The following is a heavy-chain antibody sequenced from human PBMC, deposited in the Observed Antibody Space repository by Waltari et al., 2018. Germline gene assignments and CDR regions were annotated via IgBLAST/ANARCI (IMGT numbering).Heavy chain of an antibody. CDR1: GFSPTTSGMR. CDR3: VRYDSGGGYRDY. Sequence: QVTLKESGPALVKPTQTLTLTCTFPGFSPTTSGMRVSWIRQPPGKALEWLARIDWDDDKFYSTSLKTRLTISKDTSGDQVVLTMTSMDPVDTATYYCVRYDSGGGYRDYWGQGILVTVSS. V-gene: IGHV2-70*04. J-gene: IGHJ4*02. D-gene: IGHD6-25*01. CDR2: IDWDDDK.